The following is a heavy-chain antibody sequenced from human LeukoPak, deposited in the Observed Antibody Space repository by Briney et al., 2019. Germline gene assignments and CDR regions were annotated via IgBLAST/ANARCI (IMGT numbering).Heavy chain of an antibody. CDR3: ARGHSLDY. D-gene: IGHD5-18*01. V-gene: IGHV4-30-4*01. CDR2: IYYSGST. J-gene: IGHJ4*02. Sequence: SQTLSLTCTVSGGSISSGDYYWSWIRQPPGKGLERIGYIYYSGSTYYNPSLQSRVSILVDTSKNQFSLKLSSVTAADTAVYYCARGHSLDYWGQGTLVTVSS. CDR1: GGSISSGDYY.